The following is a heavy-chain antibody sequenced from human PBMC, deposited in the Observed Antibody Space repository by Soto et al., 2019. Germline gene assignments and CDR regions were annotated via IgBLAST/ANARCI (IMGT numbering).Heavy chain of an antibody. CDR1: GGSISSGGYY. V-gene: IGHV4-31*03. Sequence: SETLSLTCTVSGGSISSGGYYWSWIRQHPGKGLEWIGYIYYSGSTYYNPSLKSRVTISVDTSKNQFSLKLSSVTAADTAVYYCARERLSSCPDYWGQGTLVTVSS. CDR2: IYYSGST. J-gene: IGHJ4*02. D-gene: IGHD6-13*01. CDR3: ARERLSSCPDY.